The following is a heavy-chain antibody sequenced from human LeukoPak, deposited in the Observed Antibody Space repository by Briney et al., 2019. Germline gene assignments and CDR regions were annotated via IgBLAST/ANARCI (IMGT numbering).Heavy chain of an antibody. Sequence: SETLSLTCTVSGGTISSADYYWSWIRQPAGKGLEWIGRIYSSGTTSYNPSLKSRVTISTDTSKNQFYLNLRSVAAADTAVYFCARDRTAERFESWGQGTLVTV. CDR3: ARDRTAERFES. CDR2: IYSSGTT. J-gene: IGHJ4*02. CDR1: GGTISSADYY. V-gene: IGHV4-61*02. D-gene: IGHD1-1*01.